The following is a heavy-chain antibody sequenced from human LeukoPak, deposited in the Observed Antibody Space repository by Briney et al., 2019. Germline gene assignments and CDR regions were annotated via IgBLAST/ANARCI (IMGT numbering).Heavy chain of an antibody. CDR3: TKGGHWSDP. CDR2: INQDESEK. V-gene: IGHV3-7*03. Sequence: PGGSLRLSCAASGSTFNSFAMSWVRQAPGKGLEWVANINQDESEKYYVDSVKGRFTISRDNAKNSVYLQMNSLRDEDTAVYYCTKGGHWSDPWGRGTLVTVSS. J-gene: IGHJ5*02. CDR1: GSTFNSFA. D-gene: IGHD5-12*01.